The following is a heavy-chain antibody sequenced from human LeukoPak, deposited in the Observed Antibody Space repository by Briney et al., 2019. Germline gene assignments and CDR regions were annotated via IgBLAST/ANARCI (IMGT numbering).Heavy chain of an antibody. CDR3: VKDVGGSYAFDY. Sequence: GRSPRLSCRVSGFTFSRYAMHWVRQAPGKGLEYVSGINDNGGRTHYGDSVKGRFSISRDNSKNTLHLQLSTLSAEHTALYYCVKDVGGSYAFDYWGHGILVTVAS. CDR1: GFTFSRYA. CDR2: INDNGGRT. J-gene: IGHJ4*01. D-gene: IGHD1-26*01. V-gene: IGHV3-64D*09.